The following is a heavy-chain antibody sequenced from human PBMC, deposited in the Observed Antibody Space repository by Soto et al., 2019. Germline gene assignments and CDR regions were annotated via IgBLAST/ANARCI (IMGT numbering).Heavy chain of an antibody. CDR1: GGTFSSYA. CDR2: IIPIFGTA. Sequence: ASVKVSCKASGGTFSSYAISWVRQAPGQGLEWMGGIIPIFGTANYAQKFQGRVTITADESTSTAYMELSSLRSEDTAVYYCAREGEGSGYYTRLSSQDAFDIWGQGTMVTVSS. CDR3: AREGEGSGYYTRLSSQDAFDI. J-gene: IGHJ3*02. V-gene: IGHV1-69*13. D-gene: IGHD3-3*01.